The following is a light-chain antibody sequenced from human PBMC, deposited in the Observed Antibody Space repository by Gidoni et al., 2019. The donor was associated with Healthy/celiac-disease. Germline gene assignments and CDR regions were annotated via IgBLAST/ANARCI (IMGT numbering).Light chain of an antibody. Sequence: QSVLTQPPSVSGAPGQRVTISCTGSSSNIGAGYAVHWYQQLPGTAPKLLIYGNSNRPSGVPDRFSGSKSGTSASLAITGLQAEDEADYYCQSYDSSLSGPYYVFGTGTKVTVL. CDR2: GNS. J-gene: IGLJ1*01. CDR3: QSYDSSLSGPYYV. V-gene: IGLV1-40*01. CDR1: SSNIGAGYA.